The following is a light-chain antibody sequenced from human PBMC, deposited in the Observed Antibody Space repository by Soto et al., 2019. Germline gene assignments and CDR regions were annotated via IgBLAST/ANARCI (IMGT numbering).Light chain of an antibody. CDR1: QSVSSSY. V-gene: IGKV3-20*01. Sequence: EGVLTQSPGTLSLSPGERATLSCRASQSVSSSYLAWYQQKPGQAPRLLIYGASSRATGIPDRFSGSGSGTDFTLTISRLEPEDFAVYSCQQYGSSPTFGGGTKVDIK. CDR2: GAS. CDR3: QQYGSSPT. J-gene: IGKJ4*01.